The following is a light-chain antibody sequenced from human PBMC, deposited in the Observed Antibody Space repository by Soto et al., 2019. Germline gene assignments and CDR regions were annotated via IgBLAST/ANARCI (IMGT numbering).Light chain of an antibody. V-gene: IGLV2-14*01. CDR1: SSDVGAYNY. Sequence: QSALTQPASVSGSPGQSITISCTGTSSDVGAYNYDSWYQQYPGEAPKVIIYDVSHRPAGVSNRFSGSKSGNTASLTISGLQTQDEADYYCSSYTRATTDVFGTGTKLTLL. J-gene: IGLJ1*01. CDR3: SSYTRATTDV. CDR2: DVS.